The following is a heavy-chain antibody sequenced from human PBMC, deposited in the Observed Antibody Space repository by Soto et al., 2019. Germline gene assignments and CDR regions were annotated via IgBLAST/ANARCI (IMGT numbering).Heavy chain of an antibody. J-gene: IGHJ5*02. Sequence: QLQLQESGSGLVKPSQTLSLTCTVYGGSISSGGYSWSWIRQPPGKGLELIGYIYHSGSTYYNPSLKSRVTISVTSSNNQFSLKLSSVTAAATAVYYCARVPPFLPGGQGTLVTGSS. D-gene: IGHD3-3*02. CDR3: ARVPPFLP. CDR2: IYHSGST. V-gene: IGHV4-30-2*01. CDR1: GGSISSGGYS.